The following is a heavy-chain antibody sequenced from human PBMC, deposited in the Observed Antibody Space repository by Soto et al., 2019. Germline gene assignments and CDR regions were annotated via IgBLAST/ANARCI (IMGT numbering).Heavy chain of an antibody. CDR3: ARQQLSYNYYGMDV. J-gene: IGHJ6*02. CDR2: IYYSGST. D-gene: IGHD3-10*01. Sequence: PSETLSLTCTVSGGSISSYYWSWIRQPPGKGLEWIGYIYYSGSTNYNPSLKSRVTISVDTSKNQFSLKLSSVTAADTAVYYCARQQLSYNYYGMDVWGQGTTVTVSS. CDR1: GGSISSYY. V-gene: IGHV4-59*08.